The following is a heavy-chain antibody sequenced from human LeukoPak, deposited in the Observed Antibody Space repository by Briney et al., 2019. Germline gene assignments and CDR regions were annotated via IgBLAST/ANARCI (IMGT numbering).Heavy chain of an antibody. CDR2: IYYSGST. CDR1: GGSISSGGYY. D-gene: IGHD3-22*01. CDR3: ARYDADGGMGVEGYYDSSGLDAFDI. J-gene: IGHJ3*02. V-gene: IGHV4-31*03. Sequence: KASESLSLTCTVSGGSISSGGYYWSWIRQHPGKGLEWIGYIYYSGSTYYNPSLKSRVTISVDTSKDQFSLKLSSVTAADTAVYYCARYDADGGMGVEGYYDSSGLDAFDIWGQGTMVTVSS.